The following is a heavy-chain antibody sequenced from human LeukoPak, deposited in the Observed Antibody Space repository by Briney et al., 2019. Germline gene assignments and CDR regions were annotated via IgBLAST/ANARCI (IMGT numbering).Heavy chain of an antibody. CDR1: GFTVRTNY. D-gene: IGHD3-10*01. V-gene: IGHV3-53*01. CDR3: AKDAVRGSGRINWFDS. CDR2: IYSGGST. J-gene: IGHJ5*01. Sequence: GGSLRLSCAASGFTVRTNYMNWVRQAPGKGLEWVSVIYSGGSTYYADSVKGRFTISRDNSKNTLYLQMNSLRGEDTAAYYCAKDAVRGSGRINWFDSWGQGTLVTVSS.